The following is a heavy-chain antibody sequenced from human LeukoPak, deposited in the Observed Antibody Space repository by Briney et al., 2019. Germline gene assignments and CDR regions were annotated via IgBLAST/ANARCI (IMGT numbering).Heavy chain of an antibody. D-gene: IGHD6-19*01. CDR2: ICSSSTYI. CDR3: ARDRIAVAGTGSEYGMDV. CDR1: GFTFSSYS. Sequence: PGGPLRLSCAASGFTFSSYSMNWVRQVPGKGLEWVSSICSSSTYIYYADSVKGRFTISRDNAKNSLYLQMNSLRADDTAVYYCARDRIAVAGTGSEYGMDVWGQGTTVTVSS. V-gene: IGHV3-21*06. J-gene: IGHJ6*02.